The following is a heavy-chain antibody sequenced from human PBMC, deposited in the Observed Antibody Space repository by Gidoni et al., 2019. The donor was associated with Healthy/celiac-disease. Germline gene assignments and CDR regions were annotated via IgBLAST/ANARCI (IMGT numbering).Heavy chain of an antibody. D-gene: IGHD1-26*01. CDR2: IRSKANSYAT. V-gene: IGHV3-73*02. CDR1: GFTFSGSA. J-gene: IGHJ5*02. Sequence: EVQLVESGGGLVQPGGSLKLSCAASGFTFSGSAMHWVRQASGKGLEWVGRIRSKANSYATAYAASVKGRFTISRDDSKNTAYLQMNSLKTEDTAVYYCTRIGWELLGFDPWGQGTLVTVSS. CDR3: TRIGWELLGFDP.